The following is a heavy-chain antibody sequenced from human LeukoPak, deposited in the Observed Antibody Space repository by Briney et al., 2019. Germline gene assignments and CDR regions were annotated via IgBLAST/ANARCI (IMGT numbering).Heavy chain of an antibody. V-gene: IGHV4-39*01. J-gene: IGHJ4*02. Sequence: SETLSLTCAVSGGSISTRRYYWGWIRQSPGKGLEWIGSINYSGITYYNPSLQIRVTISVDTSKNQFSLNLISVTAADTAVYYCARLDYDAGGSFFDFWGQGTLVTVSS. CDR3: ARLDYDAGGSFFDF. CDR2: INYSGIT. CDR1: GGSISTRRYY. D-gene: IGHD2-8*02.